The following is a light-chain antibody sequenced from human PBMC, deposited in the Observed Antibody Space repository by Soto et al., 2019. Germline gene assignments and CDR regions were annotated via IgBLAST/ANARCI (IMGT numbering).Light chain of an antibody. Sequence: QSVLTQPPSASGTPGQRVTISCSGGSANIGEKTVSWYQQFPGTAPTLLIYDDNQRPSGVPDRFSGSKSGTSVSLAISGLRSEDEATYNCATWDDSLDDPVVFGGGTKLTVL. CDR3: ATWDDSLDDPVV. J-gene: IGLJ2*01. V-gene: IGLV1-44*01. CDR2: DDN. CDR1: SANIGEKT.